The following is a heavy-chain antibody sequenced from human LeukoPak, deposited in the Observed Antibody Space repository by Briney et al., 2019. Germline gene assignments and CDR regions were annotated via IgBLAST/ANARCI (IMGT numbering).Heavy chain of an antibody. CDR1: GGTFSSYA. D-gene: IGHD6-19*01. J-gene: IGHJ5*02. CDR2: IIPIFGTA. CDR3: ARVLRIAVAGTGHWFDP. V-gene: IGHV1-69*13. Sequence: SVKVSCKASGGTFSSYAISWVRQAPGQGLEWMGGIIPIFGTANYAQKFQGRVTITADESTSTAYMELSSLRSEDTAVYYCARVLRIAVAGTGHWFDPWGQGTLVTASS.